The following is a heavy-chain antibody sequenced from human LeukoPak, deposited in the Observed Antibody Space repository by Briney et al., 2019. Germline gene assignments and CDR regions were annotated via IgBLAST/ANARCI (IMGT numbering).Heavy chain of an antibody. CDR2: IYYSGST. Sequence: SETLSLTCTASGGSISSYYWSWIRQPPGKGLEWIGYIYYSGSTNYNPSLKSRVTISVDTSKNQFSLKLSSVTAADTAVYYCARLGDYEDYFDYWGQGTLVTVSS. CDR1: GGSISSYY. J-gene: IGHJ4*02. D-gene: IGHD4-17*01. V-gene: IGHV4-59*08. CDR3: ARLGDYEDYFDY.